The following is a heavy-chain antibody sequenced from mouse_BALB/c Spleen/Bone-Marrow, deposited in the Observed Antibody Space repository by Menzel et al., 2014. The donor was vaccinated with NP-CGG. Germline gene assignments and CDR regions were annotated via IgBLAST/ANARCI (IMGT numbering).Heavy chain of an antibody. J-gene: IGHJ4*01. D-gene: IGHD2-4*01. Sequence: QVQLQHSGAELGMPGASVKVSCKASGLAFTDNWIYWVKQRPGQGLEWIGAIDTSDSYTNYNQKFMGKASLTVDASSSTAYVQVSSLTSDDSAVYYCARGGHDFSLDYWGQGTSVTVSS. CDR1: GLAFTDNW. CDR2: IDTSDSYT. V-gene: IGHV1-69*01. CDR3: ARGGHDFSLDY.